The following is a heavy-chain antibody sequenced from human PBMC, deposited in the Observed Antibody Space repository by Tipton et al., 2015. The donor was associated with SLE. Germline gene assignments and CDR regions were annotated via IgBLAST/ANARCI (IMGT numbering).Heavy chain of an antibody. CDR2: ISGSGRII. Sequence: SLRLSCAASGFTFRNFEMSWVRQAPGKGLEWLSYISGSGRIIYYADSVKGRFTISRDNAKNSLYLQMNSLRAEDTAVYYCARDQPLFDYWGQGALVTVSS. V-gene: IGHV3-48*03. CDR1: GFTFRNFE. J-gene: IGHJ4*02. CDR3: ARDQPLFDY.